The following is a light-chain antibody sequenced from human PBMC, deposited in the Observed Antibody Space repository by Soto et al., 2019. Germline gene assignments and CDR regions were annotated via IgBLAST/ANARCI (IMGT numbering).Light chain of an antibody. CDR3: QHYSSALIT. V-gene: IGKV3-20*01. CDR1: QSVSSTY. Sequence: EIVLTQSPGTLSLSPGERATLSCRASQSVSSTYLIWYQQKPGQAPRLLVYGASSRATGIPDRFSGSGSGTDITLTISRLEPEDLAVYYCQHYSSALITFGPGTKVDIK. J-gene: IGKJ3*01. CDR2: GAS.